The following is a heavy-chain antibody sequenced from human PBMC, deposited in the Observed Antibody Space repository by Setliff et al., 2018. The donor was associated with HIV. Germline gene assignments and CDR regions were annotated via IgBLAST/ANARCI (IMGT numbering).Heavy chain of an antibody. CDR1: GFTLSSTY. CDR3: AKDYTTTFWEYNWFDL. V-gene: IGHV3-23*01. Sequence: GGSLRLSCAASGFTLSSTYMTWVRQAPGKGLEWVSGINGDSDSTYYADSVKGRFTVSRDNSKDTLTLQMNDLRAEDTGLYYCAKDYTTTFWEYNWFDLWGQGTLVTVSS. J-gene: IGHJ5*02. CDR2: INGDSDST. D-gene: IGHD3-3*01.